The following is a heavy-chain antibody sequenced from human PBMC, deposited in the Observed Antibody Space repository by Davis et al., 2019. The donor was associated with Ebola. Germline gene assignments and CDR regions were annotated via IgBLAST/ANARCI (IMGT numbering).Heavy chain of an antibody. CDR3: ATTQWLREFDN. CDR1: GGSFSGYY. D-gene: IGHD6-19*01. CDR2: TFHSGTP. J-gene: IGHJ4*02. Sequence: SETLSLTCAVYGGSFSGYYWSWIRQPPGKGLEWIGSTFHSGTPNYNPSLKSRVTISVDTAKNQLSLKLSSLTAADTAVYYCATTQWLREFDNWGQGTLVTVSS. V-gene: IGHV4-59*08.